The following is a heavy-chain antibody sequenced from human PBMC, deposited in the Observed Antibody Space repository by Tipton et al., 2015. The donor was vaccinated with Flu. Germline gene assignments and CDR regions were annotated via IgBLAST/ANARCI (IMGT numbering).Heavy chain of an antibody. Sequence: TLSLTCSVSGDSISGSYYWGWIRQAPGKGLEWIGNIYHTGSTYHNPSLKSRVTMSVDTSRNHLSLRLRSVTAADTAVYFCARRDVSNYVSDPKSWFDPWGQGILVTVSP. V-gene: IGHV4-38-2*01. CDR2: IYHTGST. D-gene: IGHD4-11*01. CDR1: GDSISGSYY. J-gene: IGHJ5*02. CDR3: ARRDVSNYVSDPKSWFDP.